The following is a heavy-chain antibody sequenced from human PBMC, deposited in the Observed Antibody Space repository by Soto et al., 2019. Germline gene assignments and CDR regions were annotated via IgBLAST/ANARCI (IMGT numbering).Heavy chain of an antibody. CDR2: ISYDGSNK. D-gene: IGHD6-6*01. Sequence: PLIHSCGAAGFTFSSYGMHWVSKAPGKGLEWVAVISYDGSNKYYADSVKGRFTISRDNSKNTLYLQMNSLRAEDTAVYYCAKDLDGIAARPYWYFDLWGRGTLVPGSS. V-gene: IGHV3-30*18. CDR1: GFTFSSYG. J-gene: IGHJ2*01. CDR3: AKDLDGIAARPYWYFDL.